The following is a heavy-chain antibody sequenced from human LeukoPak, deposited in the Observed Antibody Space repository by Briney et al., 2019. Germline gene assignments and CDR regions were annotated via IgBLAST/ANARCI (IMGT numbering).Heavy chain of an antibody. J-gene: IGHJ5*02. Sequence: GGSLRLSCAASGFTFSSYGMSWVRQAPGKGLEWVSRIITSSDRTYYADSVKGRFTISRDNSKNTLYLQMNSLRDEDTAVYHCAKVRSLNWFDPWGQGTLVTVSS. CDR2: IITSSDRT. V-gene: IGHV3-23*01. CDR1: GFTFSSYG. CDR3: AKVRSLNWFDP.